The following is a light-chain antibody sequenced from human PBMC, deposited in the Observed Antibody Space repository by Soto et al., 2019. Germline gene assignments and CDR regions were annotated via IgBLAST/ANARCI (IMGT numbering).Light chain of an antibody. CDR2: TDD. J-gene: IGLJ1*01. CDR1: HSNVGVNA. Sequence: QSVLTQPPSASGTPGLRVVISCSGSHSNVGVNAISWYQHLPGTAPRLLLHTDDQRPSGIPDRFSGSHSGTSASLAISRLQSEDEADYYCSSYTSSSTLFGTGTKVTVL. V-gene: IGLV1-44*01. CDR3: SSYTSSSTL.